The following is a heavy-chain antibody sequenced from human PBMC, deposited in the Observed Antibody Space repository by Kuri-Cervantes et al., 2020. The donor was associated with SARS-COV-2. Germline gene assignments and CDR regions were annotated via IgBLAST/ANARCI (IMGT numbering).Heavy chain of an antibody. D-gene: IGHD7-27*01. CDR2: ISSSSSYI. J-gene: IGHJ4*02. V-gene: IGHV3-21*01. CDR1: GFTFSSYA. CDR3: ARGLWGIQYYFDY. Sequence: GESLKISCAASGFTFSSYAMSWVRQAPGKGLEWVPSISSSSSYIYYADSVKGRFTISRDNAENSLYLQMNSLRAEDTAVYYCARGLWGIQYYFDYWGQGTLVTVSS.